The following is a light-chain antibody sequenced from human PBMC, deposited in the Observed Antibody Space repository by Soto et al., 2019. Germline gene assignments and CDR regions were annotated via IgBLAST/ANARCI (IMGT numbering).Light chain of an antibody. Sequence: EIVMTQSPATLSVSPGERATLSCRASQSVSSNLAWYQQKPGQAPRLLIYGASTRATGIPARFSGSGSGTDFTLTISSLQPEDFAVYYCQQYNNWPITFGPGTKVDIK. V-gene: IGKV3-15*01. CDR3: QQYNNWPIT. CDR2: GAS. J-gene: IGKJ3*01. CDR1: QSVSSN.